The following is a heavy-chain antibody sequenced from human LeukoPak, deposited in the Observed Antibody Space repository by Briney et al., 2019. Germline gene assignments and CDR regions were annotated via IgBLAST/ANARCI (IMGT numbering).Heavy chain of an antibody. Sequence: PGESLRLSWAASGFIFSSYWMSWVRQAPGKGLEWVANIKHDGLEKSYMDSVEGRFTISRDNAKNSLYLQMNSLRAEDTAVYYCARVSQRSFDPCGQGTLVTVSS. J-gene: IGHJ5*02. CDR3: ARVSQRSFDP. V-gene: IGHV3-7*04. CDR1: GFIFSSYW. CDR2: IKHDGLEK.